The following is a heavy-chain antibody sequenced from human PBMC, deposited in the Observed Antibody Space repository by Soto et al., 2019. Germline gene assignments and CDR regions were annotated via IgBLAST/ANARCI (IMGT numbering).Heavy chain of an antibody. CDR2: IYYSGST. D-gene: IGHD2-15*01. CDR3: ARVLVVAATHWFDP. V-gene: IGHV4-59*01. Sequence: PSWSLAITCTVSGGSISSYYWSWIRKPPGKGLEWIGYIYYSGSTNYNPSLKSRVTISVDTSKNQFSLKLSSVTAADTAVYYCARVLVVAATHWFDPWGQGTLVTVSS. CDR1: GGSISSYY. J-gene: IGHJ5*02.